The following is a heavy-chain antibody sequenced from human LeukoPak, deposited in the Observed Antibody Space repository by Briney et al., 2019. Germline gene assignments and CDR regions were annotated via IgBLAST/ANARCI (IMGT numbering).Heavy chain of an antibody. CDR3: ARTNRYSSGWYHTLRVGYYGMDV. Sequence: PGGSLRLSCAASGFTFSSYWMSWVRQAPGKGLEWVANIKQDGSEKYYVDSVKGRFTISRDNAKNSLYLQMNSLRAEDTAVYYCARTNRYSSGWYHTLRVGYYGMDVWGQGTTVTVSS. CDR2: IKQDGSEK. J-gene: IGHJ6*02. CDR1: GFTFSSYW. D-gene: IGHD6-19*01. V-gene: IGHV3-7*01.